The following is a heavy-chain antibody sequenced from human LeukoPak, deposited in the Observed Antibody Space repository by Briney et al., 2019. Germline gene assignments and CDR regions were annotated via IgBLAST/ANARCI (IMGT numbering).Heavy chain of an antibody. V-gene: IGHV3-23*01. CDR2: ISGSGGST. D-gene: IGHD4-17*01. CDR3: AKSGDQVTVTKLDY. Sequence: GGSLRLSCAASGFTFSNYVMSWVRQAPGKGLEWVSGISGSGGSTFYADSVKGRFTISRDNSKNTLYLEMYSLRAEDTALFYCAKSGDQVTVTKLDYWGQGTLVTVSS. CDR1: GFTFSNYV. J-gene: IGHJ4*02.